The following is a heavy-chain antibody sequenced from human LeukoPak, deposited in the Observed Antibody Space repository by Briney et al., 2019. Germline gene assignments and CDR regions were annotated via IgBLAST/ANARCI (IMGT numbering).Heavy chain of an antibody. CDR1: GFTFSSYA. CDR2: ISGSGGST. D-gene: IGHD1-1*01. CDR3: ARTDYYYGMDV. V-gene: IGHV3-23*01. Sequence: GGSLRLSCAASGFTFSSYAMSWVRQAPGKGLEWVSAISGSGGSTYYADSVKGRFTISRDNAKKSLYLQMNSLRAEDTAVYYCARTDYYYGMDVWGQGTTVTVSS. J-gene: IGHJ6*02.